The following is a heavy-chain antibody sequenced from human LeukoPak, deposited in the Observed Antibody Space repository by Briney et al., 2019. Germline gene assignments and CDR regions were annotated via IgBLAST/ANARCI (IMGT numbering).Heavy chain of an antibody. V-gene: IGHV3-23*01. J-gene: IGHJ3*02. CDR1: GFTFSSYA. CDR2: ISGSSGST. Sequence: GGSLRLSCAASGFTFSSYAMSWVRQAPGKGLEWVSGISGSSGSTYYADSVKGRFTISRDNSKNTLYLQMNSLRAEDTAVYYCAKGARTSVLRYFDWLHDAFDIWGQGTMVTVSS. D-gene: IGHD3-9*01. CDR3: AKGARTSVLRYFDWLHDAFDI.